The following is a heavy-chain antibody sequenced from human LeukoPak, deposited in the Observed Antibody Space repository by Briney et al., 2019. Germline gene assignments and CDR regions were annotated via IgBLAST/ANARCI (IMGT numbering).Heavy chain of an antibody. J-gene: IGHJ3*01. CDR3: ARSVLSYDSLTGYSPEAFDV. V-gene: IGHV4-59*13. CDR1: GGSISNYY. D-gene: IGHD3-9*01. CDR2: IYYGGST. Sequence: SETLSLTCTVSGGSISNYYWSCVRQPPAKGLEGIGYIYYGGSTNHNPSLQSRVTISEDTSQNQFALKLTSVTAADTAVYFCARSVLSYDSLTGYSPEAFDVWGQGTMVIVSS.